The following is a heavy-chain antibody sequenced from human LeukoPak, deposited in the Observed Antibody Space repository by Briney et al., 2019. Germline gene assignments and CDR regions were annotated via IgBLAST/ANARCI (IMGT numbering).Heavy chain of an antibody. CDR3: ARGRGVGTTSYFDY. CDR1: GFTFDDYA. Sequence: PGGSLRLSCAASGFTFDDYAMHWVRQAPGKGLEWVSGISWNSGSIGYADSVKGRFTISRDNAENSLYLQMNNLRAEDTAFYYCARGRGVGTTSYFDYWGLGTLVTVSS. J-gene: IGHJ4*02. CDR2: ISWNSGSI. D-gene: IGHD1-26*01. V-gene: IGHV3-9*01.